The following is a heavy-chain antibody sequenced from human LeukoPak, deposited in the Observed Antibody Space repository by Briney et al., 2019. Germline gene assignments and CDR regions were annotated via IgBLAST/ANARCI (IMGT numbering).Heavy chain of an antibody. D-gene: IGHD3-22*01. CDR3: ARGRYYDSSGNNFDY. CDR1: GFTFSSYS. CDR2: INSSSSYI. V-gene: IGHV3-21*01. Sequence: PGGSLRLSCAASGFTFSSYSVNWVRQPPRKGLEWVSSINSSSSYIYYADSVKGRFTISRDNAKNSLYLQMNSLRAQDTAVYYCARGRYYDSSGNNFDYWGQGTLVTVSS. J-gene: IGHJ4*02.